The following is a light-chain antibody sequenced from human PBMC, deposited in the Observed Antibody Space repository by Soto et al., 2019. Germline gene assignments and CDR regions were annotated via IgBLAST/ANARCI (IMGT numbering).Light chain of an antibody. V-gene: IGKV3-20*01. CDR1: QSVSSSY. J-gene: IGKJ1*01. CDR3: QQYGSSLWT. CDR2: GAS. Sequence: EIVLTQSPGTLSLSPGERATLSCRASQSVSSSYLAWYQQKPGQAPRLLICGASSRATGIPDRFSGSGSGTDFTLTISRLEPEDFAVYYCQQYGSSLWTFGQGTKVDIK.